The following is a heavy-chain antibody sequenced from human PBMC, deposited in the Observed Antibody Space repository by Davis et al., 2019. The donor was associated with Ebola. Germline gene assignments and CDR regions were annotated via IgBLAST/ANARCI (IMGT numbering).Heavy chain of an antibody. CDR3: TDYYYYGMDV. CDR2: IKTDGSTT. CDR1: GFTFSSYW. J-gene: IGHJ6*02. Sequence: HTGGSLRLSCVVSGFTFSSYWMHWVRQAPGKGLVWVSRIKTDGSTTSYADSVKGRFTISRDNAKNSLYLQMNSLRAEDTAVYYCTDYYYYGMDVWGQGTTVTVSS. V-gene: IGHV3-74*01.